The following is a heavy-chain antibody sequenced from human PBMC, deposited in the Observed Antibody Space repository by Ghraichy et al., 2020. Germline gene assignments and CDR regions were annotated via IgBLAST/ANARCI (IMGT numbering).Heavy chain of an antibody. CDR3: AREDVVVPAARYFDY. CDR1: GGSISSGGYS. V-gene: IGHV4-30-4*07. D-gene: IGHD2-2*01. CDR2: IYYSGST. J-gene: IGHJ4*02. Sequence: TLSLTCAVSGGSISSGGYSWSWIRQPPGKGLEWIGYIYYSGSTYYNPSLKSRVTISVDTSKNQFSLKLSSVTAADTAVYYCAREDVVVPAARYFDYWGQGTLVTVSS.